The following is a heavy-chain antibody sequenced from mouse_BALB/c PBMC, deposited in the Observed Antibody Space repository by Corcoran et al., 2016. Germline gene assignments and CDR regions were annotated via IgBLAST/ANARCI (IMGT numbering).Heavy chain of an antibody. Sequence: EVQLQQSGAELVRPGALVKLSCKASGFNIKDYYMHWVKQRPEQGLEWIGWIDPENGNTIYDPKFQGKASITADTSSNTAYLQLSSLTSEDTAVYSGARATATGWFAYWGQGTLVTVSA. CDR3: ARATATGWFAY. CDR2: IDPENGNT. D-gene: IGHD1-2*01. J-gene: IGHJ3*01. CDR1: GFNIKDYY. V-gene: IGHV14-1*02.